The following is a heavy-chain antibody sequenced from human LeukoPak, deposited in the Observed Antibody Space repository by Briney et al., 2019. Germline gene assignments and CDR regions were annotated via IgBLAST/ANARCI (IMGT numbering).Heavy chain of an antibody. D-gene: IGHD3-10*01. J-gene: IGHJ4*02. CDR1: GFTFSSDA. CDR3: AKDRMVYGY. Sequence: GGSLRLSCAASGFTFSSDAMSWVRQAPGKGLEWVSAISDSGGKTYYADSVKGRFTISRDNSKNTLYLRMNSLRAEDTAVYYCAKDRMVYGYWGQGTLVTVSS. V-gene: IGHV3-23*01. CDR2: ISDSGGKT.